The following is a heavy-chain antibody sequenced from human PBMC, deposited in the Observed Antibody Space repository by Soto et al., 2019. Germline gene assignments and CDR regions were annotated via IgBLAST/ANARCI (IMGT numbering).Heavy chain of an antibody. D-gene: IGHD6-19*01. Sequence: VQLVESGGGVVQPGRSLRLSCVASGFTFSDYAMHWVRQAPGKGLEWVAVVSHDGRNTHYADSVKGRFTISRDSSKNTVSLEMTSLRAEGTAGYYCAKGGRQWLVTSDFNYWGQGALVTVSS. V-gene: IGHV3-30*18. J-gene: IGHJ4*02. CDR3: AKGGRQWLVTSDFNY. CDR1: GFTFSDYA. CDR2: VSHDGRNT.